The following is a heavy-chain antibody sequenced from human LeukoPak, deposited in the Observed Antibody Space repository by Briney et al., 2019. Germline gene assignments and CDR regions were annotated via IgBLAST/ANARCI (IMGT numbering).Heavy chain of an antibody. CDR1: GFTFSSYG. J-gene: IGHJ4*02. CDR3: AKDLRFLEWLSTQYYFDY. Sequence: GGSLRLSCAASGFTFSSYGMPWVRQAPGKGLEWVAVISYDGSNKYYADSVKGRFTISRDNSKNTLYLQMNSLRAEDTAVYYCAKDLRFLEWLSTQYYFDYWGQGTLVTVSS. D-gene: IGHD3-3*01. V-gene: IGHV3-30*18. CDR2: ISYDGSNK.